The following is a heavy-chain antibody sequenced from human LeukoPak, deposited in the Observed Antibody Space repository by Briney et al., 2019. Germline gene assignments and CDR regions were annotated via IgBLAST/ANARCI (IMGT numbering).Heavy chain of an antibody. D-gene: IGHD4-17*01. CDR2: IYYSGST. Sequence: KPSETLSLTCTVSGGSISSYYWSWIRQPPGKGLEWIGYIYYSGSTNSNPSLKSRVTISVDTSKNQFSLKLSSVTAADTAVYYCAREDPQTTVPEGLDVWGQGTTVTVSS. CDR3: AREDPQTTVPEGLDV. J-gene: IGHJ6*02. CDR1: GGSISSYY. V-gene: IGHV4-59*01.